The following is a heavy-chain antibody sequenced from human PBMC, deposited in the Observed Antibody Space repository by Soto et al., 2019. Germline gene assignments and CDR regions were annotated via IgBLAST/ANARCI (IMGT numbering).Heavy chain of an antibody. Sequence: SETLSLTCTVSGGSISSSSYYWGWIRQSPGKGLEWIGSFYYSGSTFYSPSLRSRVTISGDTSRKQISLRLSSVTAADTAVYYCARISVASRYMDVWGKGTTVTVSS. D-gene: IGHD5-12*01. J-gene: IGHJ6*03. CDR1: GGSISSSSYY. CDR2: FYYSGST. V-gene: IGHV4-39*01. CDR3: ARISVASRYMDV.